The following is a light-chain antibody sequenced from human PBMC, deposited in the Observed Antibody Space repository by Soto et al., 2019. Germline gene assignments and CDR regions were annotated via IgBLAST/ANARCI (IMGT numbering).Light chain of an antibody. CDR3: QQYGSSLFS. J-gene: IGKJ3*01. V-gene: IGKV3-20*01. CDR1: QSVSSSY. Sequence: EIVLTQSQAPFFLFPGEEATFSCRASQSVSSSYLAWYQQKPGQAPRLLIYGASSRATGIPDRFSGSGSGTDFILTIDRLEPEDFAVYYCQQYGSSLFSFGPGTKVDIK. CDR2: GAS.